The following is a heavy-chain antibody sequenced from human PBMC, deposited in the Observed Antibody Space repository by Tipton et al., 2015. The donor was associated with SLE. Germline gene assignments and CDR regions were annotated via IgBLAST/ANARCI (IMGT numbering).Heavy chain of an antibody. CDR3: ARETPWARFDP. Sequence: TLSLTCTVSGGSISSYFWSWIRQPPGKGLEWIGYNYNSGSTNYNPSLKSRVTISVDTSKNQISLKLSSVTPADTAVYYCARETPWARFDPWGQGTLVTVSS. CDR1: GGSISSYF. V-gene: IGHV4-59*01. CDR2: NYNSGST. J-gene: IGHJ5*02. D-gene: IGHD2-15*01.